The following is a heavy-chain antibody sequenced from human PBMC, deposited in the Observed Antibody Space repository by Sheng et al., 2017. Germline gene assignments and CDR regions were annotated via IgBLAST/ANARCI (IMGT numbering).Heavy chain of an antibody. CDR1: GYTFTSSD. CDR3: ARNFRNCGGDCYPFDY. Sequence: QVQLVQSGAEVKKPGASVKVSCKASGYTFTSSDINWVRQAPGQGLEWMGWMNPNSGNTGYTQKFQGRVTMTRNTSMNTAYMELTSLRSEDTAVYYCARNFRNCGGDCYPFDYWGQ. V-gene: IGHV1-8*02. CDR2: MNPNSGNT. J-gene: IGHJ4*02. D-gene: IGHD2-21*02.